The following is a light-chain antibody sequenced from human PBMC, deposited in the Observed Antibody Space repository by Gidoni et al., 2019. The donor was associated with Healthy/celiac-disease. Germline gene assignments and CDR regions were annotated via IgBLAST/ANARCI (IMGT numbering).Light chain of an antibody. J-gene: IGLJ3*02. CDR2: SNN. CDR3: AAWDDSLNGFWV. CDR1: SSNIGSNT. Sequence: VPTHPPSASATPAQSVTISCSGSSSNIGSNTVNWYQQPPGTAPQLLIYSNNQRPSGVPDRFSGSKSGTSATLAISGLRSEDEADYYCAAWDDSLNGFWVFGGGTKLTVL. V-gene: IGLV1-44*01.